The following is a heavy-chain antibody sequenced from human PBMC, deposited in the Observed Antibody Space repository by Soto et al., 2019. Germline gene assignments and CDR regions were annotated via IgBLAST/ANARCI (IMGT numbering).Heavy chain of an antibody. V-gene: IGHV3-43*01. CDR1: GSTFVDYT. CDR3: AKDKKGRRSSGFYSDG. J-gene: IGHJ4*01. Sequence: VESLRLSCAASGSTFVDYTMHWIRQTPEKGLGWVSLISRDGILRFYADSVERRFTISRDNSKNYLYLQTSSLRNEDTALYYCAKDKKGRRSSGFYSDGWGHGPQVTVSS. CDR2: ISRDGILR. D-gene: IGHD3-22*01.